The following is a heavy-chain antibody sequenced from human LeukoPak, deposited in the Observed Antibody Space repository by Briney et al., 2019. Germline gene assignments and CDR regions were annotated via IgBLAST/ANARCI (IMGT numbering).Heavy chain of an antibody. Sequence: SQTLCLTCTVSGVSISSGGYYWSWIRQHPGKGLEWIGYIYYSGRTYSNPSLKSRVTIAEDTSKNQCSLKLSSVSAADTAVYYCARDRSGEGFGEVYNWFDPWGQGTLVTVSS. CDR1: GVSISSGGYY. D-gene: IGHD3-10*01. CDR2: IYYSGRT. V-gene: IGHV4-31*03. CDR3: ARDRSGEGFGEVYNWFDP. J-gene: IGHJ5*02.